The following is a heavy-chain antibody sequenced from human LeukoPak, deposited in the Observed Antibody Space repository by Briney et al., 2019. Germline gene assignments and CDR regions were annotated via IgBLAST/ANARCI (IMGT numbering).Heavy chain of an antibody. CDR3: ARVGYPPPAATLFDY. J-gene: IGHJ4*02. D-gene: IGHD2-2*01. V-gene: IGHV3-7*01. Sequence: GGSLRLSCAASGFTFSSYWMSWVRQAPGKGLEWVANIKQDGSEKYYVDSVKGRFTISRDNAKNSLYLQMNSLRAEDTAVYYCARVGYPPPAATLFDYWGQGTLVTVSS. CDR1: GFTFSSYW. CDR2: IKQDGSEK.